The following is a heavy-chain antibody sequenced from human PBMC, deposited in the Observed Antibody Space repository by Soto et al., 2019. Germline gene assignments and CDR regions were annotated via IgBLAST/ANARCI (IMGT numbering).Heavy chain of an antibody. V-gene: IGHV3-66*01. J-gene: IGHJ4*02. D-gene: IGHD4-17*01. CDR3: ASRRNPYGASDY. Sequence: EVQLVVSGGGLVQPGGSLRLSCAASGFTVSSNFMSWVRQAPGKGLEWVSIIYSDGSTYYADSVKGRFTISRDNSKNTLYLQTNSLGADDTAVYYCASRRNPYGASDYWGQGTLVTVSS. CDR2: IYSDGST. CDR1: GFTVSSNF.